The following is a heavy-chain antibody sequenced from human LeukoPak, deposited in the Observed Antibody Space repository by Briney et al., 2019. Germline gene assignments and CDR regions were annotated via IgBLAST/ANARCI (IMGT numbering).Heavy chain of an antibody. Sequence: GGSLRLSCAASGFTFSSYSMNWVRQAPGKGLEWVSSISSSSSYIYYADSVKGRFSISRDNAKNSLYLQMNSLRAEDTAVYYCAAMIRGLISFDYWGQGTLVTVSS. CDR1: GFTFSSYS. D-gene: IGHD3-10*01. V-gene: IGHV3-21*01. CDR3: AAMIRGLISFDY. CDR2: ISSSSSYI. J-gene: IGHJ4*02.